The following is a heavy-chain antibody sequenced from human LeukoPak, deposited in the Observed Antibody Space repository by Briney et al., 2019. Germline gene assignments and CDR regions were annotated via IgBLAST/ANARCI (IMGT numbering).Heavy chain of an antibody. CDR1: GFTFSNLW. CDR3: ARGALGYCSGGSCYTNY. Sequence: GGSLRLSCAASGFTFSNLWMSWVRQAPGKGLEWVAVISYDGSNKYYADSVKGRFTISRDNSKNTLYLQMNSLRAEDTAVYYCARGALGYCSGGSCYTNYWGQGTLVTVSS. D-gene: IGHD2-15*01. CDR2: ISYDGSNK. J-gene: IGHJ4*02. V-gene: IGHV3-30*03.